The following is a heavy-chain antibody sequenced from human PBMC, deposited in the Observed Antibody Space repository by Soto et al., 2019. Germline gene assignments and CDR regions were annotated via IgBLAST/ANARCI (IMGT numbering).Heavy chain of an antibody. J-gene: IGHJ6*02. CDR3: DRTFDYYGMDV. Sequence: WETLSLTCAVSGYSIGSGYYWAWIRQSPGKGLEWIGSIYHAGSVYYNPSLNGRVALSMDTSKNHFSLKLTSVTAADTAVYYCDRTFDYYGMDVWGQGTTLTVYS. CDR1: GYSIGSGYY. V-gene: IGHV4-38-2*01. CDR2: IYHAGSV.